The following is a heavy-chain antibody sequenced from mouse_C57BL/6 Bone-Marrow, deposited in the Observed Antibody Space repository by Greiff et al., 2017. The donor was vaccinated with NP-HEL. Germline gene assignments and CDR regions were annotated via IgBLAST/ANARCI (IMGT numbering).Heavy chain of an antibody. CDR1: GFTFSDYG. J-gene: IGHJ3*01. Sequence: EVKVEESGGGLVKPGGSLKLSCAASGFTFSDYGMHWVRQAPEKGLEWVAYISSGSSTIYYADTVKGRFTISRDNAKNTLFLQMTSLRSEDTAMYYCAKTYYDYLGFAYWGQGALVTVSA. V-gene: IGHV5-17*01. D-gene: IGHD2-4*01. CDR3: AKTYYDYLGFAY. CDR2: ISSGSSTI.